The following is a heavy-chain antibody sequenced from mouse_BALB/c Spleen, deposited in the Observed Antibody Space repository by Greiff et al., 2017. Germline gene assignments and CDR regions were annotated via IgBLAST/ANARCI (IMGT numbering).Heavy chain of an antibody. V-gene: IGHV1S56*01. CDR1: GYTFTSYY. Sequence: QVQLQQSGPELVKPGASVRISCKASGYTFTSYYIHWVKQRPGQGLEWIGWIYPGNVNTKYNEKFKGKATLTADKSSSTAYMQLSSLTSEDSAVYFCARDYGSYFDYWGQGTTLTVSS. CDR2: IYPGNVNT. J-gene: IGHJ2*01. D-gene: IGHD1-1*01. CDR3: ARDYGSYFDY.